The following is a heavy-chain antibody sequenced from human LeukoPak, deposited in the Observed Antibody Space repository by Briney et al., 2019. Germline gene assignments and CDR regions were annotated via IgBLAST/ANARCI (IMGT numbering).Heavy chain of an antibody. D-gene: IGHD4-11*01. J-gene: IGHJ4*02. CDR3: ARDWPTVITDY. CDR2: IRADNADT. V-gene: IGHV1-18*01. CDR1: GYTFNSYG. Sequence: GASVKVSWKTSGYTFNSYGISWVRQAPGQGLEWMGWIRADNADTKYALKFQDRLTVTTDTSTGAAYMELRSLSADDTAVYYCARDWPTVITDYWGQGTLVTVSS.